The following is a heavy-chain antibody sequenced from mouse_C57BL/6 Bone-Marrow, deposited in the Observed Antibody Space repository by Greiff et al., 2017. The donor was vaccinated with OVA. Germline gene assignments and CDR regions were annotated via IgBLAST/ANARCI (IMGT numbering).Heavy chain of an antibody. CDR1: GFTFSDYY. D-gene: IGHD1-1*01. J-gene: IGHJ4*01. Sequence: DVHLVESGGGLVQPGGSLKLSCAASGFTFSDYYMYWVRQTPEQRLEWVAYISTGGGSTYYPDTVKGRFTFSIDNASNTLYLQMSRLKSEDTAMYYCARNDPGSSYDYAMDYWGQGTSVTVSS. V-gene: IGHV5-12*01. CDR3: ARNDPGSSYDYAMDY. CDR2: ISTGGGST.